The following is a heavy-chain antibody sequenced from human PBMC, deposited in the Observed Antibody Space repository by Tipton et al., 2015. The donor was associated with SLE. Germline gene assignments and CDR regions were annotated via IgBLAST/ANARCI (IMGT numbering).Heavy chain of an antibody. CDR3: TRMTCSGGTCPDEY. CDR2: IRSKANSYAT. D-gene: IGHD2-15*01. V-gene: IGHV3-73*01. J-gene: IGHJ4*02. Sequence: SLRLSCAASGFTFSGSAMHWVRQASGKGLEWVGRIRSKANSYATAYAASVKGRFTISRDDSKNTAYLQMNSLKTEDTAVYYCTRMTCSGGTCPDEYWGQGTLVTVSS. CDR1: GFTFSGSA.